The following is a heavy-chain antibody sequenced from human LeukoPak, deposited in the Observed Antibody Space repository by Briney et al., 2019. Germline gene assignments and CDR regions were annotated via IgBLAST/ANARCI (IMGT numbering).Heavy chain of an antibody. V-gene: IGHV4-59*11. CDR3: ARGRTGYSGYDFDY. D-gene: IGHD5-12*01. CDR2: IYYSGST. J-gene: IGHJ4*02. Sequence: PSETLSLTCTVSGGSTSSHYWSWIRQPPGKGLEWIGYIYYSGSTNYNPSLKSRVTISVDTSKNQFSLKLSSVTAADTAVYYCARGRTGYSGYDFDYWGQGTLVTVSS. CDR1: GGSTSSHY.